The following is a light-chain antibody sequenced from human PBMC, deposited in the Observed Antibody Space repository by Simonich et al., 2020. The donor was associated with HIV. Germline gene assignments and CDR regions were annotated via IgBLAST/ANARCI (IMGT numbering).Light chain of an antibody. CDR2: DVS. CDR3: QSYDSSNWV. Sequence: QSALTQPASVSGSPGQSITISCTGTSSDVGGYNYVSWYQQHPGKAPKLMINDVSKRPSGVSNRFSGSKSGNTASLTISGLKTEDEADYFCQSYDSSNWVFGGGTKLTVL. CDR1: SSDVGGYNY. J-gene: IGLJ3*02. V-gene: IGLV2-14*01.